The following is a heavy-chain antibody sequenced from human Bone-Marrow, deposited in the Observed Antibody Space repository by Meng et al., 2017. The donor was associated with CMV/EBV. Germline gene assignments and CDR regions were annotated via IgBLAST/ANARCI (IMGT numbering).Heavy chain of an antibody. D-gene: IGHD2-2*01. V-gene: IGHV5-51*01. Sequence: YSCSSYWIGWVRQMPGKGLEWMGIIYPGDSDTKYSPSFQGQVTISADKSISTAYLQWSSLKASDTAMYYCARALGYCGSAGRFAFDHWGQGTLVTVSS. CDR2: IYPGDSDT. CDR1: YSCSSYW. J-gene: IGHJ4*02. CDR3: ARALGYCGSAGRFAFDH.